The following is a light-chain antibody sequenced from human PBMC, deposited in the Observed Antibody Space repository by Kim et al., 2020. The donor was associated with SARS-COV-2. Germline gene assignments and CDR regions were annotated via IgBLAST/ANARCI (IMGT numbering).Light chain of an antibody. CDR3: QQRGNWPAYT. J-gene: IGKJ2*01. V-gene: IGKV3-11*01. CDR1: QNINSY. Sequence: LSPGQRATLSCRASQNINSYLAWFQQKPGQAPRLLIYDASNRATGVPARFSGSGSGTDFTLTISSLEPEDFAIYYCQQRGNWPAYTFGQGTKLEI. CDR2: DAS.